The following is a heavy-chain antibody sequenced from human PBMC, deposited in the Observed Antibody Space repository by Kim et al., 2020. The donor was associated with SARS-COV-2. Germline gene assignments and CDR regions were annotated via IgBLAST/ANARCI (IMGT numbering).Heavy chain of an antibody. J-gene: IGHJ4*02. CDR2: ITGGGQYT. Sequence: GGSLRLSCAASGFTFDNHAMAWVRRAPGEGLEWITAITGGGQYTDYADSVKGHFVISRDNSKNTLYLQMDSLRADDTAVYYCARRRGDSYGDFDYGGQGTLVTVSS. CDR3: ARRRGDSYGDFDY. D-gene: IGHD5-18*01. CDR1: GFTFDNHA. V-gene: IGHV3-23*01.